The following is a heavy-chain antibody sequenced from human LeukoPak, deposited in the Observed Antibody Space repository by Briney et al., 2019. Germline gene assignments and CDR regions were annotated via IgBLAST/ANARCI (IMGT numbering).Heavy chain of an antibody. CDR2: ISAYNGNT. CDR3: ARDGHSCRVVAVNYFDY. D-gene: IGHD2-15*01. V-gene: IGHV1-18*01. J-gene: IGHJ4*02. CDR1: GYTFTSYG. Sequence: ASVKVSCKASGYTFTSYGISWVRQAPGQGLEWMGWISAYNGNTNYAQKLQGRVTMTTDTSTSIAYMELRSLRSDDTAVYYCARDGHSCRVVAVNYFDYWGQGTLVTVSS.